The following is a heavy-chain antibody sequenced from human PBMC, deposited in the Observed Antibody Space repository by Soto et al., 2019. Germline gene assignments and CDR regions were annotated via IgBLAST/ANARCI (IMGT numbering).Heavy chain of an antibody. V-gene: IGHV1-69*02. CDR3: ARVRGISYCGGDCYDNYYYYGMDV. CDR1: GGTFSSYT. D-gene: IGHD2-21*02. Sequence: GASVKVSCKASGGTFSSYTISWVRQAPGQGLEWVGRIIPILGIANYAQKFQGRVTITADKSTSTAYMELSSLRSEDTAVYYCARVRGISYCGGDCYDNYYYYGMDVWGQGTTVTVSS. CDR2: IIPILGIA. J-gene: IGHJ6*02.